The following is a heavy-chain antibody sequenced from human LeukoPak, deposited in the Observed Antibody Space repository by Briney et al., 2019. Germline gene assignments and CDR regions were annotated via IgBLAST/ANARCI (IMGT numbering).Heavy chain of an antibody. V-gene: IGHV3-30*18. CDR1: GFTFSSYG. D-gene: IGHD2-15*01. J-gene: IGHJ4*02. Sequence: GGSLRLSCAASGFTFSSYGVHWVRQAPGKGLEWVAVISYDGSNKYYADSVKGRFTISRDNSKNTLYLQMNSLRAEDTAVYYCAKQLGYCSDGSCYFPYWGQGTLVTVSS. CDR3: AKQLGYCSDGSCYFPY. CDR2: ISYDGSNK.